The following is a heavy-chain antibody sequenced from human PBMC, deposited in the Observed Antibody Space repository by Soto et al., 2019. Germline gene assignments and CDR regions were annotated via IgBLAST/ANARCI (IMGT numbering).Heavy chain of an antibody. D-gene: IGHD3-22*01. V-gene: IGHV4-59*01. CDR3: ARASYYYDSSGYPDY. CDR1: GGSISSYY. Sequence: SETLSLTCTVSGGSISSYYWSRIRQPPGKGLEWIGYIYYSGSTNYNPSLKSRVTISVDTSKNQFSLKLSSVTAADTAVYYCARASYYYDSSGYPDYWGQGTLVTVSS. CDR2: IYYSGST. J-gene: IGHJ4*02.